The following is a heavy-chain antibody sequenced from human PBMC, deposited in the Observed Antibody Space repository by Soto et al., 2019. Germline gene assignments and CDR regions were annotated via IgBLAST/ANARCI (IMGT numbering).Heavy chain of an antibody. D-gene: IGHD3-16*01. V-gene: IGHV2-5*02. CDR2: IYWDDDK. J-gene: IGHJ5*02. CDR1: GFSLTTRGVG. Sequence: QITLKESGPTLVKPTQTLTLTCTFSGFSLTTRGVGVGWIRQPPGKALECLALIYWDDDKRYSPSLQSRLSIPKDTSKNPVVLTMTNVDPVDTATYYCAPIPNYYQYDWFDPWGQGTLVSVSS. CDR3: APIPNYYQYDWFDP.